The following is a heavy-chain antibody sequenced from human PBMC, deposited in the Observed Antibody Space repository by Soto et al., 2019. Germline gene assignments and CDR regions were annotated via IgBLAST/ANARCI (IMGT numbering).Heavy chain of an antibody. CDR2: INPSGGST. D-gene: IGHD3-22*01. Sequence: ASGKVSCKESGYTFAGYQMPWVRQAPGQGLEWMGIINPSGGSTSYAQKFQGRVTMTRDTSTSTVYMELNSLRSEDTAVYYCARDSNYYDISGYYYPFDYWGQGALVTVSS. V-gene: IGHV1-46*01. J-gene: IGHJ4*02. CDR3: ARDSNYYDISGYYYPFDY. CDR1: GYTFAGYQ.